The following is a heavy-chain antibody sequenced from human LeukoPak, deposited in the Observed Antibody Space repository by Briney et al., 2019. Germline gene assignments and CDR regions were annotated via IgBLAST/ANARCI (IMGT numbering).Heavy chain of an antibody. CDR3: ARRGGSGRSFDY. CDR1: GGSVSSGTYY. J-gene: IGHJ4*02. V-gene: IGHV4-61*01. D-gene: IGHD3-10*01. CDR2: IYYTGST. Sequence: SETLSLTCTVSGGSVSSGTYYWSWIRQPPGKGLEWIGYIYYTGSTNYNPSLKSRLTISVDTSKNQFSLKLSSVTAADTAVYYCARRGGSGRSFDYWGQGTLVTVSP.